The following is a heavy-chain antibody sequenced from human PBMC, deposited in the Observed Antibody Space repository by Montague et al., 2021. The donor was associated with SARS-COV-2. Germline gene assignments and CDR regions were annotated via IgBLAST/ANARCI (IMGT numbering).Heavy chain of an antibody. J-gene: IGHJ4*02. Sequence: CAISGDSVCSNTAARNWIRQSPSGGLEGLGRTNYRSRWTSDYATSVEGRISIDPDTSKNQFFLHLRSVTPEDTGVYYCVRDTGSAQAGFDAWGQGTLVTVSS. CDR3: VRDTGSAQAGFDA. D-gene: IGHD4-17*01. CDR2: TNYRSRWTS. CDR1: GDSVCSNTAA. V-gene: IGHV6-1*01.